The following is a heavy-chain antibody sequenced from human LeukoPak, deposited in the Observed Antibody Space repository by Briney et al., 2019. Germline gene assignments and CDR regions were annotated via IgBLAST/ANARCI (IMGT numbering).Heavy chain of an antibody. J-gene: IGHJ4*02. Sequence: PGRSLRLSCAASGFTFSSYGMHWVRQAPGKGLEWVAVIWYDGSNKYYADSVKGRFTISRDNSKNTLDLQMNSLRAEDTAVYYCARDHYYGSGSYIFDYWGQGTLVTVSS. CDR2: IWYDGSNK. CDR3: ARDHYYGSGSYIFDY. D-gene: IGHD3-10*01. V-gene: IGHV3-33*01. CDR1: GFTFSSYG.